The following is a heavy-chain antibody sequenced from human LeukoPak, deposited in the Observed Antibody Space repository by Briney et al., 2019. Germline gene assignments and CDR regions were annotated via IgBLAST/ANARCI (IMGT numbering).Heavy chain of an antibody. D-gene: IGHD3-10*01. CDR1: GGTFSSYA. CDR3: ARFVTMVRGVKDYMDV. V-gene: IGHV1-69*01. CDR2: IIPIFGTA. J-gene: IGHJ6*03. Sequence: SSVKVSCKASGGTFSSYAISWVRQAPGQRREWMGGIIPIFGTANYAQKFQGRVTITADESTSTAYMELSRLRSDDTAVYYCARFVTMVRGVKDYMDVWGKGTTVTISS.